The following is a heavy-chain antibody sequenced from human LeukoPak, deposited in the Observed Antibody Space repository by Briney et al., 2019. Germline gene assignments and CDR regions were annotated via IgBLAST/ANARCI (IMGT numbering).Heavy chain of an antibody. CDR3: ANQQGGHSQWLAPYYYYGMDV. CDR2: ISGSGGST. CDR1: GFTFSSYA. V-gene: IGHV3-23*01. D-gene: IGHD6-19*01. J-gene: IGHJ6*02. Sequence: PGGSLRLSCAASGFTFSSYAMSWVRQAPGKGLEWVSAISGSGGSTYYADSVKGRFTISRDNSKNTLYLQMNSLRAEDTAVYYCANQQGGHSQWLAPYYYYGMDVWGQGTTVTVSS.